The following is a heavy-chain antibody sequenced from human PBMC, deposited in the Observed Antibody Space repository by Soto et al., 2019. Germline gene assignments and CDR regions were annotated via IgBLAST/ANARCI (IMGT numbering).Heavy chain of an antibody. CDR3: AKIYDILTGYFTAVPGFDY. V-gene: IGHV3-23*01. CDR2: ISGSGGST. CDR1: GFTFSSYA. D-gene: IGHD3-9*01. Sequence: GGSLRLSCAASGFTFSSYAMSWVRQAPGKGLEWVSAISGSGGSTYYADSVKGRFTISRDNSKNTLYLQMNSLRAEDTAVYYCAKIYDILTGYFTAVPGFDYWGQGTLVTVSS. J-gene: IGHJ4*02.